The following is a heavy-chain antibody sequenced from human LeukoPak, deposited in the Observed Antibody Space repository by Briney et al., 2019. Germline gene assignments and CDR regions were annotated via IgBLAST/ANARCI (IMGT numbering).Heavy chain of an antibody. D-gene: IGHD6-19*01. V-gene: IGHV4-39*01. J-gene: IGHJ4*02. CDR3: ASDTVVADGFFHS. CDR1: GGSISSSSYY. Sequence: PSETLSLTCTVSGGSISSSSYYWGWIRQPPGKGLEWIGSIYYSGSPYYNPSLKSRVTISVDTSKNQFSLKLSSVTAADTAVYFCASDTVVADGFFHSWGQGTLVTVSS. CDR2: IYYSGSP.